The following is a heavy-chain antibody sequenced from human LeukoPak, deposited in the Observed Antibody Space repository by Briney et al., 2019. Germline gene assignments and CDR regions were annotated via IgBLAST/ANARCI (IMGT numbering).Heavy chain of an antibody. CDR3: ARQKLELGSAEDVDYYYMDV. CDR1: GGSISSYY. J-gene: IGHJ6*03. CDR2: IYTSGST. V-gene: IGHV4-4*07. D-gene: IGHD1-7*01. Sequence: SETLSLTCTVSGGSISSYYWSWIRQPAGKGLEWIGRIYTSGSTNYNPSLKSRVTMSVDTSKNQFSLKLSSVTAADTAVYYCARQKLELGSAEDVDYYYMDVWGKGTTVTVSS.